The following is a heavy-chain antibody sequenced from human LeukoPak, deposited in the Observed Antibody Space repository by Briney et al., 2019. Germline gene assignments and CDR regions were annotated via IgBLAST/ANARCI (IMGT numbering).Heavy chain of an antibody. CDR3: ARSMVTTDRNFDH. CDR2: VSHSGAT. J-gene: IGHJ4*02. Sequence: SETLSLTCTVSGGSITSSPYHWAWIRQPPGRGPEWIGTVSHSGATQYNPSLTSRVTISLDTSKNQFSLSLNSVAAADTAVFYCARSMVTTDRNFDHWGQGTLVTVSS. D-gene: IGHD2-21*02. CDR1: GGSITSSPYH. V-gene: IGHV4-39*07.